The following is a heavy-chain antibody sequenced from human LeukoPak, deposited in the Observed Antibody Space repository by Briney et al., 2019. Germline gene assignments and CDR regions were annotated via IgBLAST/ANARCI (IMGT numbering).Heavy chain of an antibody. CDR1: GFTFSSYS. J-gene: IGHJ4*02. CDR3: ARDQGSSGWYRPYYFDY. CDR2: ISSSSSTI. D-gene: IGHD6-19*01. Sequence: GGSLRLSCAASGFTFSSYSMNWVRQAPGKGLEWVSYISSSSSTIYYADFVKGRFTISRDNAKNSLYLQMNSLRAEDTAVYYCARDQGSSGWYRPYYFDYWGQGTLVTVSS. V-gene: IGHV3-48*04.